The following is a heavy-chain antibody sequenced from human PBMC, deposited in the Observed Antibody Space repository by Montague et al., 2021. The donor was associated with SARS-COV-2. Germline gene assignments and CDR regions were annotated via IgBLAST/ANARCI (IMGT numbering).Heavy chain of an antibody. CDR1: GDSISNSNW. Sequence: SETLSLTCTVSGDSISNSNWWTWVRQSPGRRLEWFGEIFRSGDSXYNPSLKSRVTMSVDMSRNQFSLSLSNVTSADTAIYYCVRGGTMTVVVFDYWGQGTLVTVSS. J-gene: IGHJ4*02. V-gene: IGHV4-4*02. CDR3: VRGGTMTVVVFDY. CDR2: IFRSGDS. D-gene: IGHD3-22*01.